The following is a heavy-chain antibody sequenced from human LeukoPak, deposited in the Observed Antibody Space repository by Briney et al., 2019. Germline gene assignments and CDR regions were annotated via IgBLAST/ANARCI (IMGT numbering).Heavy chain of an antibody. D-gene: IGHD3-10*01. CDR1: GGSISSYY. CDR2: IYTSGST. CDR3: ARDPTKDYYGSWFDP. Sequence: PSETLSLTCTVSGGSISSYYWSWIRQPAGNGLEWIGRIYTSGSTNYNPSLKSRVTMSVDTSKNQFSLKLSSVTAADTAVYYCARDPTKDYYGSWFDPWGQGTLVTVSS. V-gene: IGHV4-4*07. J-gene: IGHJ5*02.